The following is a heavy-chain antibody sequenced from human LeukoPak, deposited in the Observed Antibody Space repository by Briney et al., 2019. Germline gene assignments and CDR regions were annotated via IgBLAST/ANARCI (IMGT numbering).Heavy chain of an antibody. CDR3: ARGVTGSLSGLYGLDV. CDR1: GFTFSNYW. D-gene: IGHD1-20*01. CDR2: IHSEGRST. Sequence: GGSLRLSCAASGFTFSNYWMHWVRQAPGKGLVWVSRIHSEGRSTNYADSVKGRFTISRDNAKNTLYLQMNSLRVEDMAVYYCARGVTGSLSGLYGLDVWGQGTTVTVSS. J-gene: IGHJ6*02. V-gene: IGHV3-74*01.